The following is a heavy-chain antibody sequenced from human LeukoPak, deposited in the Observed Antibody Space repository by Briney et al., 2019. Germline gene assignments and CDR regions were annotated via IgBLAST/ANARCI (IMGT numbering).Heavy chain of an antibody. Sequence: PSETLSLTCTVSGGSISSYYWSWIRQPPGKGLEWIGYIYYSGSTNYNPSLKSRVTISVDTSKNQFSLKLSSVTAADTAVYYCARRNIVGATNNWFDPWGQGTLATVSS. V-gene: IGHV4-59*08. CDR2: IYYSGST. CDR1: GGSISSYY. CDR3: ARRNIVGATNNWFDP. D-gene: IGHD1-26*01. J-gene: IGHJ5*02.